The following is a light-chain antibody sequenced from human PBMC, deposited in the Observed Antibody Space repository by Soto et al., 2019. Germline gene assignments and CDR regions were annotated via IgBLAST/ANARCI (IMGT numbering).Light chain of an antibody. Sequence: QSALTQPPSASGSPGQSVTISCTGTSGGVGGYNYVSWYQQHPGKAPKLMIFEVSERPSGVPDRFSASKSGNTASLTVSGLQAEDEADYYCSSYAGSNNYVFGTGTKVTVL. CDR2: EVS. CDR1: SGGVGGYNY. V-gene: IGLV2-8*01. J-gene: IGLJ1*01. CDR3: SSYAGSNNYV.